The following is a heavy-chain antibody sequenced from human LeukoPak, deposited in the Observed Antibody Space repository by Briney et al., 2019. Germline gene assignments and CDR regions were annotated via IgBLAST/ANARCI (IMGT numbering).Heavy chain of an antibody. CDR1: GGSISSSDYY. CDR2: IFYSGNT. V-gene: IGHV4-39*01. Sequence: SETLSLTCTVSGGSISSSDYYWGWIRQPPGKGLEWIGSIFYSGNTYYNPSLKSRVTLSADTSKNQFSLKLSSVTAADTAVYFCARRIVVVPAAPFDYWGQGTLVTVSS. D-gene: IGHD2-2*01. CDR3: ARRIVVVPAAPFDY. J-gene: IGHJ4*02.